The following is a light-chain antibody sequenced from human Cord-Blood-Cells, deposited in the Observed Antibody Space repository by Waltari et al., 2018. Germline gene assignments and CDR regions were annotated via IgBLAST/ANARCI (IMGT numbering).Light chain of an antibody. J-gene: IGKJ3*01. V-gene: IGKV4-1*01. Sequence: DIVMTQSPDSLAVSLAEWATMNCKSSQRVLYSSNNKNNLAWYQQKPGQPPKLLIYWASTRESGVPDRFSGSGSGTDFTLTISSLQAEDVAVYYCQQYYSTPFTFGPGTQVDIK. CDR2: WAS. CDR1: QRVLYSSNNKNN. CDR3: QQYYSTPFT.